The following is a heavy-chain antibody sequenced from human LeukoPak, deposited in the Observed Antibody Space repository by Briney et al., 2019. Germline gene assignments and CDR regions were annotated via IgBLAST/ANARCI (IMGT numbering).Heavy chain of an antibody. V-gene: IGHV1-2*02. J-gene: IGHJ5*02. CDR2: INPNSGGT. CDR1: GYTFTGYY. Sequence: ASVKVSRKASGYTFTGYYMHWVRQAPGQGLEWMGWINPNSGGTNYAQKFQGRVTMTRDTSISTAYMELSRLRSDDTAVYYCARDRFYDILTGYNWFDPWGQGTLVTVSS. CDR3: ARDRFYDILTGYNWFDP. D-gene: IGHD3-9*01.